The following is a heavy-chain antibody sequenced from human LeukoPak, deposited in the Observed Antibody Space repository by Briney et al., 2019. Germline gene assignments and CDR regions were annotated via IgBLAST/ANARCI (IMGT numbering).Heavy chain of an antibody. V-gene: IGHV3-21*01. CDR3: ARSADPIIPGAIGFFDS. D-gene: IGHD4/OR15-4a*01. CDR2: ISSSTTYI. J-gene: IGHJ4*02. CDR1: GFSFSKYT. Sequence: PGGSLRLSCAASGFSFSKYTMNWVRQAPGKGLEWLSSISSSTTYIYYADSVRGRFTILGDNAKNSLYLQMNNLRPEDTAVYYCARSADPIIPGAIGFFDSWGQETLVTVSS.